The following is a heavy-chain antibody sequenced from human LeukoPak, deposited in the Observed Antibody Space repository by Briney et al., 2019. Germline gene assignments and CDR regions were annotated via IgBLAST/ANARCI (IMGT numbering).Heavy chain of an antibody. CDR1: GYTFTSYD. J-gene: IGHJ4*02. V-gene: IGHV1-8*03. CDR3: ATDYYYDSSGSYYTVDY. CDR2: MNPNSGNT. Sequence: GASVTVSCKASGYTFTSYDINWVRQATGQGLEWMGWMNPNSGNTGYAQKFQGRVTITRNTSISTAYMELSSLRSEDTAVYYCATDYYYDSSGSYYTVDYWGQGTLVTVSS. D-gene: IGHD3-22*01.